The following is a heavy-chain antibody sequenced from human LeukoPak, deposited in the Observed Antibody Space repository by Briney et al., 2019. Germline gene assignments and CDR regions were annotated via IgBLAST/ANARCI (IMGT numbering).Heavy chain of an antibody. V-gene: IGHV3-23*01. J-gene: IGHJ4*02. Sequence: GGSLRLSCAASGFTFSSYAMSWVRQAPGKGLEWVSAISGSGGSTYYADSVKGRFTISRDNSKNTLYLQMNSLRAEDTAVYYCARDSSGPHSYDYWGQGTLVTVSS. CDR3: ARDSSGPHSYDY. CDR1: GFTFSSYA. CDR2: ISGSGGST. D-gene: IGHD6-19*01.